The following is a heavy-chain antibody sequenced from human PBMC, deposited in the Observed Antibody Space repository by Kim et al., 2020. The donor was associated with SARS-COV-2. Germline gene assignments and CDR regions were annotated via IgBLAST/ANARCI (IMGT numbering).Heavy chain of an antibody. V-gene: IGHV1-24*01. CDR1: GYTLTELS. Sequence: ASVKVSCKVSGYTLTELSMHWVRQAPGKGLEWMGGFDPEDGETIYAQKFQGRVTMTEDTSTDTAYMELSSLRSEDTAVYYCATRGDSGSYRYYYYGMDVWGQGTTVTVSS. J-gene: IGHJ6*02. CDR3: ATRGDSGSYRYYYYGMDV. D-gene: IGHD1-26*01. CDR2: FDPEDGET.